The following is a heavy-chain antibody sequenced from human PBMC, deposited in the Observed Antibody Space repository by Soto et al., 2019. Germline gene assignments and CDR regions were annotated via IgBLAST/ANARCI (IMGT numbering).Heavy chain of an antibody. J-gene: IGHJ4*02. CDR3: ARGSVNGSGSDYDF. D-gene: IGHD3-10*01. CDR1: GESFSGYY. CDR2: INHSGRT. V-gene: IGHV4-34*01. Sequence: SETLSLTCAVYGESFSGYYWSWIRQPPGKGLEWIGEINHSGRTNYNPSLKSRVTISVDTSKNQFSLILSSVTAADTAVYYGARGSVNGSGSDYDFWGQGTLVTVSS.